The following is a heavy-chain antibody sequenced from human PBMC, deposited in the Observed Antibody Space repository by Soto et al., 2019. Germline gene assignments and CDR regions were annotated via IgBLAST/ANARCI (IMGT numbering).Heavy chain of an antibody. D-gene: IGHD3-10*01. V-gene: IGHV4-34*01. CDR2: INHSGST. CDR3: ARGYYYGSGSFDY. Sequence: ETLSLTCAVYGGSFSGYYWSWIRQPPGKGLEWIGEINHSGSTNYNPSLKSRVTISVDTSKNQFSLKLSSVTAADTAVYYCARGYYYGSGSFDYWGQGTLVTVSS. CDR1: GGSFSGYY. J-gene: IGHJ4*02.